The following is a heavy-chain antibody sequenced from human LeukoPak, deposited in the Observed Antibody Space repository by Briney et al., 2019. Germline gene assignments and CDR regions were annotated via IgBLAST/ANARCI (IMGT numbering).Heavy chain of an antibody. D-gene: IGHD3-16*02. V-gene: IGHV1-18*01. CDR3: ASGRLGGLSLYRSFDY. CDR2: ISAYNGNT. CDR1: GYTFTSYG. J-gene: IGHJ4*02. Sequence: ASVKVSCKASGYTFTSYGISWVRQAPGQGLEWMGWISAYNGNTNYAQKLQGRVTMTTDTSTSTAYMELRSLRSDDTAVYYCASGRLGGLSLYRSFDYWGQGTLVTVSS.